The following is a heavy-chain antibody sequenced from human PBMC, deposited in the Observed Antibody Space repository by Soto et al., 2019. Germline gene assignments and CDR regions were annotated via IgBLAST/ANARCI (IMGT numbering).Heavy chain of an antibody. CDR1: GYTFSSYG. CDR3: ARDAPLISSRSWLDP. D-gene: IGHD3-16*01. CDR2: ISAYNGDV. Sequence: QVQLAQSGVEVKKPGASVKVSCKASGYTFSSYGISWVRQAPGQGLEWMGWISAYNGDVNYAQNFQGRVTMATDTSTSTAYMELRSLRSDDTAIYYCARDAPLISSRSWLDPWGPGTLVTVSS. J-gene: IGHJ5*02. V-gene: IGHV1-18*04.